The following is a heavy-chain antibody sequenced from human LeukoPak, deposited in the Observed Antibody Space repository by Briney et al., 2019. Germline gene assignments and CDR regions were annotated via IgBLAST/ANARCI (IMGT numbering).Heavy chain of an antibody. J-gene: IGHJ3*02. Sequence: PGRSLRLSCAASGFNFRSYAMHWVRQAPGKGLEWVAVISYDGSNEDYTDSVKGRFTISRDNSKNTLYLQMNSLRAEDTAVYSCARDYSSGPDPHAFDIWGQGTTVTVSS. V-gene: IGHV3-30-3*01. D-gene: IGHD6-19*01. CDR1: GFNFRSYA. CDR3: ARDYSSGPDPHAFDI. CDR2: ISYDGSNE.